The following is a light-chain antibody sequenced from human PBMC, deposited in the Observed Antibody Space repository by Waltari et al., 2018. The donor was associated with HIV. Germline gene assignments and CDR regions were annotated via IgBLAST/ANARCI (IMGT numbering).Light chain of an antibody. CDR2: SDN. J-gene: IGLJ2*01. V-gene: IGLV1-47*01. CDR1: GSNIGRNN. Sequence: QSVVTQSPSASASPGQSVTVSCSGYGSNIGRNNVFCYQHLPGTAPKLLIYSDNQRPSGVPDRISGSRSGTSASLAISGLRSEDEAVYYCVVWDDSLSGVVFGGGTSLTVL. CDR3: VVWDDSLSGVV.